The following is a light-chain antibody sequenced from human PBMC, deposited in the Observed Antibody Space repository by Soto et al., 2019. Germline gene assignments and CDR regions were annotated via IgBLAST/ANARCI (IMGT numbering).Light chain of an antibody. CDR1: QSLSSSF. Sequence: NVVSVSPATLSLSPGERAILSCRASQSLSSSFLAWYQQKPGQAPRLLIYSSSNRATGIPDRFSGGGSGTDFTLTISRLEPADFAVYYCQQYGRAPLTFGGGTKVEI. V-gene: IGKV3-20*01. CDR3: QQYGRAPLT. CDR2: SSS. J-gene: IGKJ4*01.